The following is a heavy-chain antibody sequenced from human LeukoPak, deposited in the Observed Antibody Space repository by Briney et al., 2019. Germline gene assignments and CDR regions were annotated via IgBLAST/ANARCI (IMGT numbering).Heavy chain of an antibody. Sequence: GGSLRLSCAASGFTFSDYYMSWISQAPGKGLEWVSYVSRGGSTIYYADSVKGRFTISRDNAKNSLYLQMNSLRAEDTAVYYCARDGSGYYESSGYVDHWGQGTLVTVSS. D-gene: IGHD3-22*01. V-gene: IGHV3-11*01. CDR1: GFTFSDYY. CDR3: ARDGSGYYESSGYVDH. CDR2: VSRGGSTI. J-gene: IGHJ4*02.